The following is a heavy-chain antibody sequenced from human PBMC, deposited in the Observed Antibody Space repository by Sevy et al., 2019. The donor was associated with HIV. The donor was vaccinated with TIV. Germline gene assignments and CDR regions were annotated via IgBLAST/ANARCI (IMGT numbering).Heavy chain of an antibody. CDR1: GFTFSNAW. V-gene: IGHV3-15*01. Sequence: GGSLRLSCAASGFTFSNAWMSWVRQAPGKGLEWVGRIQSKIDDATPYYAAPVKGRFTISRDDSNNMLHLQMNSLKNEDTAMYYCTTDRPFDGSDSFDNWGQGTLVTVSS. J-gene: IGHJ4*02. CDR2: IQSKIDDATP. D-gene: IGHD3-10*01. CDR3: TTDRPFDGSDSFDN.